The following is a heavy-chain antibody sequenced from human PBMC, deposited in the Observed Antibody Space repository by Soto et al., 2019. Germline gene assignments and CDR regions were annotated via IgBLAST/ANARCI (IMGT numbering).Heavy chain of an antibody. CDR1: RFTFSTYA. CDR3: VRDIVIVSGAPPMGYFDY. CDR2: ISGSGYT. J-gene: IGHJ4*02. D-gene: IGHD2-2*01. V-gene: IGHV3-23*01. Sequence: PGGSLRLSCEASRFTFSTYAMSWVRQAPGKGLEWVSAISGSGYTYYADSVKGRFTISRDNSKNTLYLQMNSLRAEDTAIYYCVRDIVIVSGAPPMGYFDYWAQGALVTISS.